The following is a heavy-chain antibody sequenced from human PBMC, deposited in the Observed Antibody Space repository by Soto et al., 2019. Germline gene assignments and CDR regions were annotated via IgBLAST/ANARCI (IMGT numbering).Heavy chain of an antibody. CDR3: DTEGGYLGSNFHGAY. CDR2: ITGSHAGGTT. Sequence: EVQLVESGGGLVEPGGAIRLSCVASGFTFTKAYMTWVRQAPGKCLEWVGRITGSHAGGTTDYATSVKGRFTISRDDSKNTLYLQMNSLKTEDTSVYYCDTEGGYLGSNFHGAYWGQGTLVTVSS. J-gene: IGHJ4*02. V-gene: IGHV3-15*01. D-gene: IGHD1-26*01. CDR1: GFTFTKAY.